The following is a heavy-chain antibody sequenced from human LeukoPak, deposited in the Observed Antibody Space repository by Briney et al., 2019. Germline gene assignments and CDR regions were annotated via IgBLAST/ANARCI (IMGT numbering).Heavy chain of an antibody. Sequence: GGSLRLSCAASGFTFSSYSMNWVRQAPGKGVEWVSSISSISTYIYQADSVKGRFTISRDNAKNSLYLQMNSLRAEDTAVYYCARGGPAAMGMSNFDYWGQGTLVTVSS. V-gene: IGHV3-21*01. J-gene: IGHJ4*02. CDR1: GFTFSSYS. CDR2: ISSISTYI. CDR3: ARGGPAAMGMSNFDY. D-gene: IGHD2-2*01.